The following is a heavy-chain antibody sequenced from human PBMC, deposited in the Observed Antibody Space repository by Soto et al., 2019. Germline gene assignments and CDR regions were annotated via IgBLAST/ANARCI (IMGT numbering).Heavy chain of an antibody. CDR1: GFTFRSFA. CDR2: ITLSGAT. J-gene: IGHJ4*02. V-gene: IGHV3-23*01. CDR3: GKEPEVPGRGLDY. Sequence: GGSLRLSCAASGFTFRSFAMAWVRQAAGKGLEWVSTITLSGATVYADSVKGRFIISRDNSKNTLYLQMHSLTVEDTGVYYCGKEPEVPGRGLDYWGQGSLVTVPQ.